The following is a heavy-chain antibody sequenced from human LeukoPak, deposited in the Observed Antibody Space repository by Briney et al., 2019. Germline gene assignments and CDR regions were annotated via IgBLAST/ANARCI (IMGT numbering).Heavy chain of an antibody. CDR3: AKEYYVVMGSFDY. CDR2: IWYDGSNK. V-gene: IGHV3-33*06. CDR1: GFTFSSYG. D-gene: IGHD3-16*01. Sequence: GGSLRLSCAASGFTFSSYGMHWVRQAPGKGLEWVAVIWYDGSNKYYADSVKGRFTISRDNSKNTLYLHMNSLRAEDTAVYWCAKEYYVVMGSFDYWGQGTLVTVSS. J-gene: IGHJ4*02.